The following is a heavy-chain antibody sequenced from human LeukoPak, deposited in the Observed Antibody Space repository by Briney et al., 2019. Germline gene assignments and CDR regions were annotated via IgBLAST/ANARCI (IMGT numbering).Heavy chain of an antibody. Sequence: GGSLRLSCEASGLSLSNYPMHWVRQAPGKGLEWITLITYDGAFDGGKTYYADSVKGRFTISRDNAKNSLYLQMNSLRAEDTAVYYCARGSYYDSSGPRDYWGQGTLVTVSS. D-gene: IGHD3-22*01. CDR3: ARGSYYDSSGPRDY. V-gene: IGHV3-30*07. CDR1: GLSLSNYP. CDR2: ITYDGAFDGGKT. J-gene: IGHJ4*02.